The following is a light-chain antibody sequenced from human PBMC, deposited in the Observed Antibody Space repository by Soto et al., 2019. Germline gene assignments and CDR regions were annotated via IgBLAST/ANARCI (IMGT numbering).Light chain of an antibody. CDR1: SGSIASNY. CDR3: QSFDSSNQV. V-gene: IGLV6-57*02. J-gene: IGLJ3*02. CDR2: ENN. Sequence: NFMLTQPHSVSESPGKTVTISCTGSSGSIASNYVQWYQQRPGSAPTTVICENNQRPSGVPDRFSGSIDSSSNSASLTISGLKTEDEADYYCQSFDSSNQVFGGWTKLTVL.